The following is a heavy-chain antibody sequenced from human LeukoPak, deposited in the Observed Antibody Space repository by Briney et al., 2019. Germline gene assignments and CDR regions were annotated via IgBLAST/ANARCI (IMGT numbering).Heavy chain of an antibody. Sequence: HSGGSLRLSCTASGFTFGDYAMSWFRQAPGKGLEWVGFIKSKAYGGTTEYAAAVKGRFTISRDDSKSIAYLQMSCLKTEDTAVYYCTRGYYYGSGSYLFDYWGQGTLVTVSS. CDR2: IKSKAYGGTT. V-gene: IGHV3-49*03. CDR3: TRGYYYGSGSYLFDY. D-gene: IGHD3-10*01. J-gene: IGHJ4*02. CDR1: GFTFGDYA.